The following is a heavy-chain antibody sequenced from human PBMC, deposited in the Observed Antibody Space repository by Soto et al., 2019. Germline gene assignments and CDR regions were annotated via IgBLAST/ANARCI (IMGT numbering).Heavy chain of an antibody. CDR1: GGTFSSYA. CDR2: IIPIFGTA. D-gene: IGHD2-2*01. CDR3: ARRDIVVVDQLYQGAWFDP. J-gene: IGHJ5*02. Sequence: QVQLVQSGAEVKKPGSSVKVSCKASGGTFSSYAISWVRQAPGQGLEWMGGIIPIFGTANYAQKFQGRVTITADESTSTAYMELSSLRSEDTAVYYCARRDIVVVDQLYQGAWFDPWGQGTLVTVSS. V-gene: IGHV1-69*01.